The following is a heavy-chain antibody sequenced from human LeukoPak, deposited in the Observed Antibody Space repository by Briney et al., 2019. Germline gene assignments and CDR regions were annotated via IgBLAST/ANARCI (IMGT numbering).Heavy chain of an antibody. CDR3: AKASRQGAVASPLDY. CDR2: IGGGGVRT. J-gene: IGHJ4*02. CDR1: GFTFTTYA. V-gene: IGHV3-23*01. Sequence: GGSLRLSCAASGFTFTTYAMSWVRQAPGKGLELVSAIGGGGVRTYYADSVKGRFTISRDNSKDTLFLQMNSLRAEDTAVYYCAKASRQGAVASPLDYWGQGTLVTVSS. D-gene: IGHD6-19*01.